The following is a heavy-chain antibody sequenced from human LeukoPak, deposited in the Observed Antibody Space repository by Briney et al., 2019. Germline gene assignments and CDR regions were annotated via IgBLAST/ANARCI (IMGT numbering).Heavy chain of an antibody. CDR2: INHSGST. CDR1: GGSFSGYY. D-gene: IGHD3-10*01. V-gene: IGHV4-34*01. CDR3: ARARSGNVLLWFGELFLRGYYMDV. J-gene: IGHJ6*03. Sequence: PSETLSLTCAVYGGSFSGYYWSWIRQPPGKGLEWIGEINHSGSTNYNPSLKSRVTISVDTSKNQFSLKLSSVTAADTAVYYCARARSGNVLLWFGELFLRGYYMDVWGKGTTVTISS.